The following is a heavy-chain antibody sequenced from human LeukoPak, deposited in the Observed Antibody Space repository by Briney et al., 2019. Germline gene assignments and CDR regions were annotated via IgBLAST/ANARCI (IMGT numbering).Heavy chain of an antibody. CDR2: IYYSGST. V-gene: IGHV4-39*07. CDR1: GGSISSSSYY. D-gene: IGHD3-3*01. J-gene: IGHJ4*02. CDR3: ARYYDFWSGYRFFDY. Sequence: SETLSLTCTVSGGSISSSSYYWGWIRQPPGKGLEWIGSIYYSGSTYYNPSLKSRVTISVDTSKNQFSLKLSSVTAADTAVYYCARYYDFWSGYRFFDYWGQGTLVTVSS.